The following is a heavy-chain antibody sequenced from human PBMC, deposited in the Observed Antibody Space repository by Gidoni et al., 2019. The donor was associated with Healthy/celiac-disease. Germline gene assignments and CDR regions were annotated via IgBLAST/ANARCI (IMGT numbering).Heavy chain of an antibody. J-gene: IGHJ3*02. CDR2: VSSSSSYL. Sequence: EVQLVESGGGLVKPGGSLRLSCAASGFTFSSYSMNWVRQAPGKGLEWISSVSSSSSYLYYADSVKGRFTISRDNAKNSLYLQMNSLRAEDTAVYYCAREERTTREDAFDIWGQGTMVTVSS. CDR1: GFTFSSYS. V-gene: IGHV3-21*01. CDR3: AREERTTREDAFDI. D-gene: IGHD1-7*01.